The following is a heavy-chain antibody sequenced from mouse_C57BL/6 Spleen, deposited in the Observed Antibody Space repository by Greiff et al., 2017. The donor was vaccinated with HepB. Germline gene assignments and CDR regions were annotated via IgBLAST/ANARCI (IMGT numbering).Heavy chain of an antibody. Sequence: QVQLQQPGAELVRPGSSVKLSCKASGYTFTSYWMHWVKQRPIQGLEWIGNIDPSDSETHYNQKFKDKATLTVDKSSSTAYMQLSSLTSEDSAVYYYARSDYDNGCLAYWGQGTLVTVSA. CDR2: IDPSDSET. CDR1: GYTFTSYW. D-gene: IGHD2-4*01. J-gene: IGHJ3*01. CDR3: ARSDYDNGCLAY. V-gene: IGHV1-52*01.